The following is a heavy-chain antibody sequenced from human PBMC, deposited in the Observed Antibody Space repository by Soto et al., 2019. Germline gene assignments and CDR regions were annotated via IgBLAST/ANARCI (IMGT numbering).Heavy chain of an antibody. Sequence: QVQLQESGPGLVKPSQTLSLTCTVSGGSISSGGYYWSWIRQHPGKGLEWIGYIYYSGSTYYNPSLKRRVTISVDTSKNQFSLKLSSVTAADTAVYYCARERGDIVATTHYYYYYMDVWGKGTTVTVSS. J-gene: IGHJ6*03. CDR1: GGSISSGGYY. D-gene: IGHD5-12*01. CDR3: ARERGDIVATTHYYYYYMDV. CDR2: IYYSGST. V-gene: IGHV4-31*03.